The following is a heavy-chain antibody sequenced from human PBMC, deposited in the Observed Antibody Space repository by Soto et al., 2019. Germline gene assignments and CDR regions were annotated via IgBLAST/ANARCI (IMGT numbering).Heavy chain of an antibody. D-gene: IGHD5-12*01. CDR2: IYYSGST. CDR3: ARSPDHSGYENFDY. CDR1: GGSISSYY. V-gene: IGHV4-59*08. Sequence: PSETLSLTCTVSGGSISSYYWSWIRQPPGKGLEWIGYIYYSGSTNYNPSLKSRVTISVDTSKNQFSLKLSSVTAADTAVYYCARSPDHSGYENFDYWGQGTLVTVSS. J-gene: IGHJ4*02.